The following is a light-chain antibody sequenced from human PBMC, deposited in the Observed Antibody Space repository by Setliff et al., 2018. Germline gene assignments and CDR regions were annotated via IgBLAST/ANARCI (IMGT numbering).Light chain of an antibody. CDR3: CSYAGSYTSFDV. CDR1: SSDVGGHNY. V-gene: IGLV2-11*01. J-gene: IGLJ1*01. Sequence: QSALTQPRSVSGSPGQSVTISCTGTSSDVGGHNYVSWYQQHPGKAPKLVIYDVSKRPSGVPDRFSGSKSGNTASLTISGLQAEDEADYYCCSYAGSYTSFDVFGTGTKVTVL. CDR2: DVS.